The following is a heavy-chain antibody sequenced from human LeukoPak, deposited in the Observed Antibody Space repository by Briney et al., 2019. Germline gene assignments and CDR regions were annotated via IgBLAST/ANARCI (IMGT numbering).Heavy chain of an antibody. D-gene: IGHD6-13*01. J-gene: IGHJ5*02. V-gene: IGHV3-21*01. CDR1: GFTFSSYS. CDR2: ISSSSSCI. Sequence: PGGSLRLSCAASGFTFSSYSMNWVRQAPGKGLEWVSSISSSSSCIYYADSVKGRFTISRDNAKNSLYLQMNSLRAEDTAVYYCARDPAAGPWYNWFDPWGQGTLVTVSS. CDR3: ARDPAAGPWYNWFDP.